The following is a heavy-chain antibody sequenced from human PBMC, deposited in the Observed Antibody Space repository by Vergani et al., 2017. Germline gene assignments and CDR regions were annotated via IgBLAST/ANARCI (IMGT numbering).Heavy chain of an antibody. CDR2: IYYSGST. CDR3: ARVGIVVLYGMDV. J-gene: IGHJ6*02. D-gene: IGHD2-21*01. V-gene: IGHV4-30-4*08. CDR1: GGSISSGDYY. Sequence: QVQLQESGPGLVKPSQTLSLTCTVSGGSISSGDYYWSWIRQPPGKGLEWIGYIYYSGSTYYNPSLKSRVTISVDTSKNQVSLKLSSGPAADTAVYYWARVGIVVLYGMDVWGQGTTVTVSS.